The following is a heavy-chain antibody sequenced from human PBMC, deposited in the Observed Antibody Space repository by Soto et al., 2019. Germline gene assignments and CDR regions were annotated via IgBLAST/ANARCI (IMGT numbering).Heavy chain of an antibody. CDR2: TYYRSKWYN. CDR1: GDSVSSNSAA. V-gene: IGHV6-1*01. J-gene: IGHJ6*02. Sequence: PSQTLSLTCAISGDSVSSNSAAWNWIRQSPSRGLEWLGRTYYRSKWYNDYAVSVKSRITINPDTSKNQFSLQLNSVTPEDTAVYYCAGDRLLWFGELLFYYYYGMDVWGQGTTVTVSS. D-gene: IGHD3-10*01. CDR3: AGDRLLWFGELLFYYYYGMDV.